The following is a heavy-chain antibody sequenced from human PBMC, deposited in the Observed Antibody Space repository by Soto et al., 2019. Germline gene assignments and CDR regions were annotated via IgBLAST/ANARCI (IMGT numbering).Heavy chain of an antibody. CDR1: GVSISNSSYY. V-gene: IGHV4-39*01. CDR2: XXYXXXX. Sequence: SETRSLTCTVSGVSISNSSYYWGWIRRPPGKXXEGXGXXXYXXXXYYNPSVKSRVTISVDTSNNQFSLKLTSVTAADTAVYYCARHGSNWGQGTLVTVSS. CDR3: ARHGSN. J-gene: IGHJ4*02.